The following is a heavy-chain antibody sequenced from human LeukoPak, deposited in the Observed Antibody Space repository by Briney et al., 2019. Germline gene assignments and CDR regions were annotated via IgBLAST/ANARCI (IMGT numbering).Heavy chain of an antibody. CDR1: GYAFSSYA. CDR2: ISGSSDNT. D-gene: IGHD3-22*01. V-gene: IGHV3-23*01. Sequence: GSQRLSCATSGYAFSSYAMGWVRQAPGKGLEWVSDISGSSDNTYYADSVKGRFTISRDNSKNTLYVQVNSLGTEDTAAYYCAKGSYYDSSGSFYFDYWGQGTLVTVSS. CDR3: AKGSYYDSSGSFYFDY. J-gene: IGHJ4*02.